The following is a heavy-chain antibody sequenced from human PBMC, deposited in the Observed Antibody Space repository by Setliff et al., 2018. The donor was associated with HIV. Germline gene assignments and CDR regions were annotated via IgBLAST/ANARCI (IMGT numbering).Heavy chain of an antibody. CDR3: ARDRVPKRGYTYREPDFDS. J-gene: IGHJ5*01. Sequence: ASVKVSCKTSGYSFSSHPIHWVRQAPGQRPEWMGWIKTGNGDTQYSQKFRDRVTITRDTSANTGYMELSGLRSEDTAVYYCARDRVPKRGYTYREPDFDSWGQGTLVTVSS. D-gene: IGHD5-12*01. V-gene: IGHV1-3*04. CDR1: GYSFSSHP. CDR2: IKTGNGDT.